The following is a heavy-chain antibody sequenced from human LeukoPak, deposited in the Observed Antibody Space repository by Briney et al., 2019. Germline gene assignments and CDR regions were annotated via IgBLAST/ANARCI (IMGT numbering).Heavy chain of an antibody. D-gene: IGHD6-13*01. CDR2: ISGSGSIT. Sequence: PGGSLRLSCAASGFTFRNYGVTWVRQAPGKGLEWVSDISGSGSITYYSDSVKGRFTISRDNSKNSLYLQMNSLRAEDTAVYYCARISRGVWYFDYWGQGTLVTVSS. CDR1: GFTFRNYG. V-gene: IGHV3-23*01. J-gene: IGHJ4*02. CDR3: ARISRGVWYFDY.